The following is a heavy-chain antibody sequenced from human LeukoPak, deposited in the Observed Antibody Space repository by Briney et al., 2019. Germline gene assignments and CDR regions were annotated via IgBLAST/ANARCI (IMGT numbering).Heavy chain of an antibody. CDR1: GYCFTSYW. V-gene: IGHV5-51*01. J-gene: IGHJ4*02. CDR3: ARRMDDSSGYYYVGFDY. CDR2: IYPGDSDT. Sequence: GGSLRLSCKGSGYCFTSYWIGWVRQMPGKGLEWMGIIYPGDSDTRYSPSFQGQVTISADKSISTAYLQWSSLKASDTAMYYCARRMDDSSGYYYVGFDYWGQGTLVTVSS. D-gene: IGHD3-22*01.